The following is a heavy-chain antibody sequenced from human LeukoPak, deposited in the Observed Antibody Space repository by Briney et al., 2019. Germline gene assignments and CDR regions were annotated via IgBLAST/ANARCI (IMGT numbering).Heavy chain of an antibody. CDR2: ISSSSSTI. V-gene: IGHV3-48*01. Sequence: PGGSLRLSCAASGFTFSSYSMNWVRQAPGKGLEWVSYISSSSSTIYYADSVKGRFTISRDNAKNSLYLQMNSLRAEDTAVYYCARVLYYYDSSGYTRRELLGDYWGQGTLVTVSS. J-gene: IGHJ4*02. D-gene: IGHD3-22*01. CDR3: ARVLYYYDSSGYTRRELLGDY. CDR1: GFTFSSYS.